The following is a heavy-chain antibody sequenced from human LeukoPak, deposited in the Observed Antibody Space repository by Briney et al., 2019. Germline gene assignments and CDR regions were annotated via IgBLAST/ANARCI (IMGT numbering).Heavy chain of an antibody. D-gene: IGHD3-10*01. Sequence: GGSQRLSCAASGFTFSNYAMSWVRQAPGKGLEWVSDISGSGTTTNYADSVKGRFTISRDNSRNTLYLQMNSLRAEDTAVYYCARDVLTYGSYLDYWGQGTLVTVSS. CDR1: GFTFSNYA. V-gene: IGHV3-23*01. J-gene: IGHJ4*02. CDR3: ARDVLTYGSYLDY. CDR2: ISGSGTTT.